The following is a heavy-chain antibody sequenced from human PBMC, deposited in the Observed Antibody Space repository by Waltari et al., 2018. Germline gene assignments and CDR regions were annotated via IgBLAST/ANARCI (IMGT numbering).Heavy chain of an antibody. CDR2: SYTSGST. CDR3: ARDGMGYSGSYGLFDY. J-gene: IGHJ4*02. V-gene: IGHV4-4*07. CDR1: GGSISSYY. D-gene: IGHD1-26*01. Sequence: QVQLQESGPGLVKPSETLSLTCTVSGGSISSYYWSWIRQPAGKGLEWIGRSYTSGSTNYNPTHKRRGTISVDKSKSQFSLKLSSVTAADTAVYYCARDGMGYSGSYGLFDYWGQGTLVTVSS.